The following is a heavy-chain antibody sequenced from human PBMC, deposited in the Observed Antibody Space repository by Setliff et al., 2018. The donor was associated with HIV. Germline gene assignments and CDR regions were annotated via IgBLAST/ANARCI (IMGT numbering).Heavy chain of an antibody. V-gene: IGHV4-39*07. CDR2: IYYSGSI. CDR1: GGSISSSSYY. D-gene: IGHD2-2*01. CDR3: VRGYCSSTTCYDDYYYMDV. Sequence: SETLSLTCTVSGGSISSSSYYWGWIRQPPGRGLEWIGSIYYSGSIYYNPSLKSRVTISVDTSKNQFSLKLSSVTAADTAVYYCVRGYCSSTTCYDDYYYMDVWGKGSTVTVSS. J-gene: IGHJ6*03.